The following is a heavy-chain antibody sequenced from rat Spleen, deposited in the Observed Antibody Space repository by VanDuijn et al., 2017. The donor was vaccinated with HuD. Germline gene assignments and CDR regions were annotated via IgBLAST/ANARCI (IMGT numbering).Heavy chain of an antibody. J-gene: IGHJ3*01. Sequence: QVQLKESGPGLVQPSQSLSLTCTVSGFSLTSYNVHWLRQSSGKGLEWIGIMWTGGSTDYNSALKSRLNISRDTSKSQVFLKMNSLQTEDMTTFYCTTNGPRVSRFASWGRGTLVTVSS. V-gene: IGHV2-30*01. CDR1: GFSLTSYN. D-gene: IGHD1-4*01. CDR3: TTNGPRVSRFAS. CDR2: MWTGGST.